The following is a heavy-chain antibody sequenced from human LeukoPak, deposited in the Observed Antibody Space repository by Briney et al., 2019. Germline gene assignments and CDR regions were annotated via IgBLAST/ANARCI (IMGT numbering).Heavy chain of an antibody. J-gene: IGHJ4*02. CDR1: GGSISSSNW. Sequence: PSETLSLTCAVSGGSISSSNWWSWVRQPPGKGLEWIGSIYYSGSTYYNPSLKSRVTISVDTSKNQFSLKLSSVTAADTAVYYCARLVVRGVRDSLNNNWGQGTLVTVSS. D-gene: IGHD3-10*01. CDR2: IYYSGST. V-gene: IGHV4-39*01. CDR3: ARLVVRGVRDSLNNN.